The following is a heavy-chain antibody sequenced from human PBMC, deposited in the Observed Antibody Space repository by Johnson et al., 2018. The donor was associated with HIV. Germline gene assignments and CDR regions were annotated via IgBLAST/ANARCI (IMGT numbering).Heavy chain of an antibody. J-gene: IGHJ3*02. CDR1: GFTFRNYA. D-gene: IGHD5-24*01. V-gene: IGHV3-23*04. CDR2: IVISGDSK. Sequence: MLLVESGGGLAQPGGSLRLSCAASGFTFRNYAMSWVRQAPGKGLEWVSRIVISGDSKYYADSVKGRFTISRDNSKNTLYLQMNSLRAEDTAVYYCAKGDGYNYAFDIWGQGTMVTVSS. CDR3: AKGDGYNYAFDI.